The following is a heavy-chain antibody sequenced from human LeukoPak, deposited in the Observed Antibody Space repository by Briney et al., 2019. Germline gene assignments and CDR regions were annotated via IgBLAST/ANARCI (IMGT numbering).Heavy chain of an antibody. CDR3: AKGYYDSSPQTPFDY. D-gene: IGHD3-22*01. CDR2: ISGSGGST. CDR1: GFTFSSYA. V-gene: IGHV3-23*01. J-gene: IGHJ4*02. Sequence: PGGSLRLSCAASGFTFSSYAMSWVRQAPGKGLEWVSAISGSGGSTYYADSVKGRFTFSRDYSKNTLYLQMNSLRAEDTALYYCAKGYYDSSPQTPFDYWGQGTLVTVSS.